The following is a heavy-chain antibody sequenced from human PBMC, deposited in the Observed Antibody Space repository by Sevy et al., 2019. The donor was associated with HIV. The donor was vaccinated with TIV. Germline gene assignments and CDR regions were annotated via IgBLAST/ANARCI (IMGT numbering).Heavy chain of an antibody. CDR3: AKDQRYYYYGMDV. J-gene: IGHJ6*02. CDR2: LSGSGEST. D-gene: IGHD6-25*01. Sequence: GGSLRLSCTASGFTLSSFAMSWVRQAPGRGLEWVSTLSGSGESTYHADSVKGRITISRDNSKSMLYLEMKSLRDEDTAVYYCAKDQRYYYYGMDVWGQGTTVTVS. V-gene: IGHV3-23*01. CDR1: GFTLSSFA.